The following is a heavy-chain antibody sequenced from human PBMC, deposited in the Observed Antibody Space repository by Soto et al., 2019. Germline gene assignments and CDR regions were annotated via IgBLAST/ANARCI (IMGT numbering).Heavy chain of an antibody. J-gene: IGHJ6*01. CDR3: ANNLYCYYVNPDS. D-gene: IGHD3-10*01. V-gene: IGHV4-59*01. CDR1: GGSIGNYY. Sequence: PSETLSLTCTVSGGSIGNYYWSWIRQPLGKGLERIGYIHYSGSTWYNPCLKRRVTISVDKSRNQFYLKLSSVTAADTAVYFCANNLYCYYVNPDSWGRGKMVTVST. CDR2: IHYSGST.